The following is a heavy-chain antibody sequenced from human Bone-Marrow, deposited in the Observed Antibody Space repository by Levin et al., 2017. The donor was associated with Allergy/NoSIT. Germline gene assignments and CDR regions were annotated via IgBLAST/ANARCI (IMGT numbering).Heavy chain of an antibody. CDR1: GFTFDRFA. CDR3: AKNYLVVPAAMLYYRYYGFDV. Sequence: PGGSLRLSCAASGFTFDRFALSWVRQAPGKGLERVSGISGGGARTKYADSVEGRFTISRDNTDKMLYSQMNSLRAEDTAIYYCAKNYLVVPAAMLYYRYYGFDVWGQGTPVTVSS. CDR2: ISGGGART. V-gene: IGHV3-23*01. D-gene: IGHD2-2*01. J-gene: IGHJ6*02.